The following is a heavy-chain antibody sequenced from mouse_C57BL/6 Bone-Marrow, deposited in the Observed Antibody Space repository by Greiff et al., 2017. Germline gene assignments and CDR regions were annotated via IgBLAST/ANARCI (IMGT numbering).Heavy chain of an antibody. D-gene: IGHD1-1*01. Sequence: QVQLQQSGAELARPGASVKLSCKASGYTFTSYGISWVKQRTGQGLEWIGEIYPRSGNTYSNEKFKGQATLTADKSSSTAYRELRSLTSEDSAVYFCARGTTVVAPFAYWGQGTLVTVSA. CDR1: GYTFTSYG. V-gene: IGHV1-81*01. CDR3: ARGTTVVAPFAY. J-gene: IGHJ3*01. CDR2: IYPRSGNT.